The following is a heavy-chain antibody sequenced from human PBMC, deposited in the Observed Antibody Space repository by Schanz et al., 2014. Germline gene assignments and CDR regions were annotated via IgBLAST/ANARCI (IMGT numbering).Heavy chain of an antibody. D-gene: IGHD6-6*01. CDR2: ISAYNGHT. CDR1: GYTFTTYH. V-gene: IGHV1-18*01. J-gene: IGHJ6*02. Sequence: QGQLVQSGSELKKPGASVKVSCKASGYTFTTYHIIWVRQAPGQGLEYMGWISAYNGHTNYAQKFQGRVTMTTDTSTSTAYMELRSLRSDDTAVYYCARDRGHVEQLVLEWYYAMDVWGQGTTVAVSS. CDR3: ARDRGHVEQLVLEWYYAMDV.